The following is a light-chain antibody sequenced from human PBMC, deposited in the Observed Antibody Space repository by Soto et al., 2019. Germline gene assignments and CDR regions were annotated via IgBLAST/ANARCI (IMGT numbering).Light chain of an antibody. CDR1: QGISRS. CDR2: AAS. J-gene: IGKJ5*01. CDR3: QQADTFPIT. Sequence: DIQMTQSPSSVSASVGDRVTISCQASQGISRSLAWYLQKPGKAPKLLIYAASSLQSGVPSRFSGSGFGTDFTLTISSLQPEDSAIYYCQQADTFPITFGQGTRLEI. V-gene: IGKV1D-12*01.